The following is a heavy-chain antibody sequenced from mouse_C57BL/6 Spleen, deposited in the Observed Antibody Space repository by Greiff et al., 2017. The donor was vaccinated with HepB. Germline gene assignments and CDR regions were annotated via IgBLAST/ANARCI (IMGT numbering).Heavy chain of an antibody. CDR2: IDPETGGT. J-gene: IGHJ4*01. CDR1: GYTFTDYE. CDR3: TRGGSPTYAMDY. Sequence: QVQLQQSGAELVRPGASVTLSCKASGYTFTDYEMHWVKQTPVHGLEWIGAIDPETGGTAYNQKFKGKAILTADKSSSTAYMELRSLTSEDSAVYYCTRGGSPTYAMDYWGQGTSVTVSS. D-gene: IGHD1-1*01. V-gene: IGHV1-15*01.